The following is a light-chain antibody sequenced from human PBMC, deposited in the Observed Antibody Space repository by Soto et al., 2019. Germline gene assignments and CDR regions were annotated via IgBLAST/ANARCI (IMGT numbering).Light chain of an antibody. CDR2: AAS. V-gene: IGKV1-39*01. Sequence: DIQMTQSPSSLSAAIGARVSISCRARQSIGNYLNWYQQKPGKAPKLLIYAASSLQSGVPSRFSGSGSGTDFTLTINSLQPEDFATYYCQQSYSTPLTFGGGTKVEIK. CDR1: QSIGNY. CDR3: QQSYSTPLT. J-gene: IGKJ4*01.